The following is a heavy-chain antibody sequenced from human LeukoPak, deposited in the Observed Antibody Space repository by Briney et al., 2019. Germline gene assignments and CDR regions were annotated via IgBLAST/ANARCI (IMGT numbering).Heavy chain of an antibody. CDR1: ICTFSLHW. Sequence: PGGSLRLSCAASICTFSLHWMSWVRQAPGKGLEWVANINQGGSDKYYVDSVKGRFTISRDNANNLLYLQMNSLRGEDTAMYYCTRDRSRAEDDWGQGTLVTVSS. J-gene: IGHJ4*02. D-gene: IGHD1-14*01. CDR2: INQGGSDK. V-gene: IGHV3-7*01. CDR3: TRDRSRAEDD.